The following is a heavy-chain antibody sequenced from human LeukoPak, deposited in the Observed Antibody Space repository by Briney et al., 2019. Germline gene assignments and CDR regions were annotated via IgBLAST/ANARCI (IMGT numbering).Heavy chain of an antibody. J-gene: IGHJ4*02. D-gene: IGHD6-19*01. CDR2: IYYSGST. CDR1: GGSISSYY. V-gene: IGHV4-59*12. Sequence: SETLSLTCTVSGGSISSYYWSWIRQPPAKGLESIGYIYYSGSTNYNPSLKSRVTISVDTYKNQFSLKLSSVTAADTAVYYCARERYSSGWVDYWGQGTLATVSS. CDR3: ARERYSSGWVDY.